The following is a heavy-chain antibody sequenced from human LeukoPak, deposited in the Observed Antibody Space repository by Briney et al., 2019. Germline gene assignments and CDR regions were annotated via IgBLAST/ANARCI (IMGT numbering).Heavy chain of an antibody. V-gene: IGHV1-46*01. D-gene: IGHD3-22*01. CDR1: GYAFTSYY. CDR2: INPSGGST. Sequence: ASVKVSCKASGYAFTSYYMHWVRQAPGQGLEWMGIINPSGGSTSYAQKFQGRVTMTRDTSTSTVYMELSSLRSEDTAVYYCARTCYVRDSSGYYKYWGQGTLVTVSS. J-gene: IGHJ4*02. CDR3: ARTCYVRDSSGYYKY.